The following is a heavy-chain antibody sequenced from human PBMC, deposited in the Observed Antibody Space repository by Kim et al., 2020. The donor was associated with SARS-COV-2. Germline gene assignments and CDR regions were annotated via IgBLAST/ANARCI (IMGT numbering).Heavy chain of an antibody. Sequence: GGSLRLSCAASGFTFSSYAMSWVRQAPGKGLEWVSVIYSGGSSTYYADSVKGRFTISRDNSKNTLYLQMNSLRAEDTAVYYCDIWEEHDAFDIWGQGTMVTVSS. V-gene: IGHV3-23*03. J-gene: IGHJ3*02. CDR1: GFTFSSYA. CDR2: IYSGGSST. D-gene: IGHD1-26*01. CDR3: DIWEEHDAFDI.